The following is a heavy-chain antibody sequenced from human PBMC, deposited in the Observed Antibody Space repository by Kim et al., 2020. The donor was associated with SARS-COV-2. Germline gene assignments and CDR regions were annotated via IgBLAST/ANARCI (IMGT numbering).Heavy chain of an antibody. J-gene: IGHJ4*02. CDR2: INHSGST. CDR1: GGSFSGYY. D-gene: IGHD6-25*01. CDR3: ARGRRRLSSDPKGYDY. Sequence: SETLSLTCAVYGGSFSGYYWSWIRQPPGKGLEWIGEINHSGSTNYNPSLKSRVTISVDTSKNQFSLKLSSVTAADTAVYYCARGRRRLSSDPKGYDYWGQGTLVTVSS. V-gene: IGHV4-34*01.